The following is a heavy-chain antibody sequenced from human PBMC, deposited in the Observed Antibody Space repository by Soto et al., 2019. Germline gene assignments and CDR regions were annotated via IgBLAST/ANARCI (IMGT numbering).Heavy chain of an antibody. D-gene: IGHD3-22*01. CDR2: IYYSGRT. J-gene: IGHJ5*02. CDR3: ARVFPPTYYYDSSGYKSQNWFDP. CDR1: GDSINSGAYF. V-gene: IGHV4-30-4*08. Sequence: SETLSLTCSVSGDSINSGAYFWTWVRQTPGKGLEWIAYIYYSGRTYYNPSLESRLNISLDTSKNQFSLRLSSVTAADTAVYYCARVFPPTYYYDSSGYKSQNWFDPWGQGTLVTVSS.